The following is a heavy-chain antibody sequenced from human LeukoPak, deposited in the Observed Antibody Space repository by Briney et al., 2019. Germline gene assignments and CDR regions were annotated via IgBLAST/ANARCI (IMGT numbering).Heavy chain of an antibody. Sequence: PSQTLSLTCTVSGGSISSYYWSWIRQPAGKGLEWIGRIYTSGSTNYNPSLKSRVTMSVDTSKNQFSLKLSSVTAADTAVYYCAREGRIVVVPAAIPPPSYYYYYMDVWGKGTTVTVSS. V-gene: IGHV4-4*07. J-gene: IGHJ6*03. CDR2: IYTSGST. CDR1: GGSISSYY. CDR3: AREGRIVVVPAAIPPPSYYYYYMDV. D-gene: IGHD2-2*01.